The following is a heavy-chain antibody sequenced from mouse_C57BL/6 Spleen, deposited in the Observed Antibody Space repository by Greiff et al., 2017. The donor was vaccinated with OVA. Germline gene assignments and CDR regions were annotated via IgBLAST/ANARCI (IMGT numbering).Heavy chain of an antibody. CDR2: IPPNSGST. Sequence: QVQLQQPGAELVKPGASVKLSCKASGYTFTSYWMHWVKQRPGQGLEWIGMIPPNSGSTNYNEKFKSKATLTVDKSSSTAYMQLSSLTSEDSAVYYCYYYGSSSYYWGQGTTLTVSS. J-gene: IGHJ2*01. CDR1: GYTFTSYW. V-gene: IGHV1-64*01. D-gene: IGHD1-1*01. CDR3: YYYGSSSYY.